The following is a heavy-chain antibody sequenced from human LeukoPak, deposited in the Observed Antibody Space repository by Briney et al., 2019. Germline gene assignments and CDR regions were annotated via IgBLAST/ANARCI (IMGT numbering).Heavy chain of an antibody. V-gene: IGHV4-30-4*01. J-gene: IGHJ5*02. CDR3: ARLTFGYYDSPSRGQNWFDP. Sequence: SETLSLTCTVSGVSVRSGVYDLSWIRQPPGKGLEWIAYMYYSGSNNYNPSLSSRVTMSADTSKKQLSLKLSSVTAADTAVYSCARLTFGYYDSPSRGQNWFDPWGQGTLVTVSS. CDR2: MYYSGSN. CDR1: GVSVRSGVYD. D-gene: IGHD3-3*01.